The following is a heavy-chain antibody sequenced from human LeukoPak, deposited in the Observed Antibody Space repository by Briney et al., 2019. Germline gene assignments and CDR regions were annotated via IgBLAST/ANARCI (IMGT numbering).Heavy chain of an antibody. CDR2: ISYDGSNK. Sequence: PGGSLRLSCADSGFTFSSYAMHWVRQAPGKGLEWVAVISYDGSNKYYADSVKGRFTISRDNSKNTLYLQMNSLRAEDTAVYYCAKSAYYYGSGSYSLGYYYYYMDVWGKGTTVTVPS. CDR1: GFTFSSYA. J-gene: IGHJ6*03. V-gene: IGHV3-30*04. CDR3: AKSAYYYGSGSYSLGYYYYYMDV. D-gene: IGHD3-10*01.